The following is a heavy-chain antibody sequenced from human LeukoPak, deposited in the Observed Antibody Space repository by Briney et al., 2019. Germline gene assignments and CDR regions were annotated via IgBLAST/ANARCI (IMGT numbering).Heavy chain of an antibody. CDR2: IRYDGSYK. CDR1: GFTFSNYG. CDR3: ARDSEQWLVNDY. V-gene: IGHV3-30*02. Sequence: GGSLRLSCAASGFTFSNYGMHWVRQAPGKGLEWVAFIRYDGSYKYYADSVKGRFTISRDNSKNTLYLQMNSLRAEDTAVYYCARDSEQWLVNDYWGQGTLVTVSS. J-gene: IGHJ4*02. D-gene: IGHD6-19*01.